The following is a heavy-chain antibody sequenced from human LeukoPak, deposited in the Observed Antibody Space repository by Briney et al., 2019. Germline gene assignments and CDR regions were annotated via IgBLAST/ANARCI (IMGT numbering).Heavy chain of an antibody. CDR2: IYHSGST. CDR1: GYSISSGYY. V-gene: IGHV4-38-2*02. D-gene: IGHD6-13*01. J-gene: IGHJ4*02. Sequence: PSETLSLTCTVSGYSISSGYYWGWIRQPPGKGPEWIGSIYHSGSTYYNPSLKSRVTISVDTSKNQFSLKLSSVTAADTAVYYYAREGISSSWYWFPFDYWGQGTLVTVSS. CDR3: AREGISSSWYWFPFDY.